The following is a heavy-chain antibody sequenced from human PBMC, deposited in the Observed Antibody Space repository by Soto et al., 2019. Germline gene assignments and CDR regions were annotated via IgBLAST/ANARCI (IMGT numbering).Heavy chain of an antibody. CDR3: ARHGRLPEHYYYYYYMDV. J-gene: IGHJ6*03. CDR2: IYYSGST. Sequence: SETLSLTCTVSGGSISSYYWSWIRQPPGRGLEWIGYIYYSGSTNYNPSLKSRVTISVDTSKNQFSLKLSSVTAADTAVYYCARHGRLPEHYYYYYYMDVWGKGTTVTVSS. CDR1: GGSISSYY. V-gene: IGHV4-59*08.